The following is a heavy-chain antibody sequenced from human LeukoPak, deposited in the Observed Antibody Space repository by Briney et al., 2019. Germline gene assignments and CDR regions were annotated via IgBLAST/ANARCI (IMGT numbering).Heavy chain of an antibody. V-gene: IGHV1-18*04. J-gene: IGHJ5*02. CDR2: ISAYNGNT. Sequence: ASVKVSCKASGYTFTGYYMHWVRQAPGQGLEWMGWISAYNGNTNYAQKLQGRVTMTTDTSTSTAYMELRSLRSDDTAVYYCARDASGTMPWNWFDPWGQGTLVTVSS. CDR3: ARDASGTMPWNWFDP. D-gene: IGHD2-2*01. CDR1: GYTFTGYY.